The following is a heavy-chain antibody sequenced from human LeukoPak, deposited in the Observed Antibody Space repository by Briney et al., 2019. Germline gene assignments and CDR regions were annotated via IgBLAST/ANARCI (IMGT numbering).Heavy chain of an antibody. CDR2: IYHTGST. J-gene: IGHJ4*02. Sequence: SQTLSLTCTVSGGSISSGDYSWSWIRQPPGKGLEWIGYIYHTGSTYYNPSLRGRVTISVDRSKNQFSLKLSSVTAADTAMYYCARQSGVSRTTYLDYLGQGTLVTVSS. CDR3: ARQSGVSRTTYLDY. CDR1: GGSISSGDYS. D-gene: IGHD1-14*01. V-gene: IGHV4-30-2*01.